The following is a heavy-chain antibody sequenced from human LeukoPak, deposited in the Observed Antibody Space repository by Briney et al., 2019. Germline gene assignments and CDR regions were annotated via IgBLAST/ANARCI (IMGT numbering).Heavy chain of an antibody. CDR2: ISGSGGST. CDR3: AKDPAPRTYYDFWSGYLLDY. CDR1: GFIVSNND. V-gene: IGHV3-23*01. Sequence: AGGSLRLSCAASGFIVSNNDMAWVRQAPGKGLEWVSAISGSGGSTYYADSVKGRFTISRDNSKNTLYLQMNSLRAEDTAVYYCAKDPAPRTYYDFWSGYLLDYWGQGTLVTVSS. J-gene: IGHJ4*02. D-gene: IGHD3-3*01.